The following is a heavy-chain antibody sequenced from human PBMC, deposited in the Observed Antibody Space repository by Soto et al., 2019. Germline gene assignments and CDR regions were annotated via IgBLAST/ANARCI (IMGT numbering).Heavy chain of an antibody. CDR3: AREEIAAAGTVWFDP. Sequence: ASVKVSCKASGYTFTSYGISWVRQAPGQGLEWMGWISAYNGNTNYAQKLQGRVTMTTDTSTSTAYMELRSLRSDDTAVYYCAREEIAAAGTVWFDPWGQGTLVTVSS. V-gene: IGHV1-18*01. CDR1: GYTFTSYG. CDR2: ISAYNGNT. J-gene: IGHJ5*02. D-gene: IGHD6-13*01.